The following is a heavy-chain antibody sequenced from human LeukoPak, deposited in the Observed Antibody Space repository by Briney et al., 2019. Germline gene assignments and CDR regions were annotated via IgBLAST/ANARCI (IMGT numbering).Heavy chain of an antibody. CDR2: IKSKTDGGTT. CDR1: GFTFSNAW. J-gene: IGHJ4*02. D-gene: IGHD3-22*01. Sequence: GGSLRLSCAASGFTFSNAWMNWVRQAPGKGLEWVGRIKSKTDGGTTDYATPVKGRFTISRDDSKNTLYLQMNSLKTEDTAVYYCSTTYYYDSSEGYWGQGTLVAVSS. CDR3: STTYYYDSSEGY. V-gene: IGHV3-15*07.